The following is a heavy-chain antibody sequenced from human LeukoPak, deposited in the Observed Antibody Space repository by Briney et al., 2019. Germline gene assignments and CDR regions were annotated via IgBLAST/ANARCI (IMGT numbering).Heavy chain of an antibody. CDR2: IYPGDSDT. V-gene: IGHV5-51*01. CDR3: ARLTRSGIAVAGPLYGMYV. J-gene: IGHJ6*02. D-gene: IGHD6-19*01. Sequence: GESLKTSCKGSGYSFTSYWIGWVRQMPGKGLEWMGIIYPGDSDTRYSPSFQGQVTISADKSISTAYLQWSSLKASDTAMYYCARLTRSGIAVAGPLYGMYVWAQGTTVTVSS. CDR1: GYSFTSYW.